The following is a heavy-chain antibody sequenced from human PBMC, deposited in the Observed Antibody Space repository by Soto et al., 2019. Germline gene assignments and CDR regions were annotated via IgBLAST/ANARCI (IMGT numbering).Heavy chain of an antibody. CDR2: IYWHDDK. CDR3: AHRGGAAVGLYYFDY. J-gene: IGHJ4*02. V-gene: IGHV2-5*01. Sequence: ESCPTLVNPTQTLTLTCTFSGFSLSTTGVGVGWIRQPPGKALEWLALIYWHDDKRYSPSLKSRLTITKDTSKNQVVLTMTNVDPVDTATYYCAHRGGAAVGLYYFDYWGSGTMVTVYS. D-gene: IGHD6-13*01. CDR1: GFSLSTTGVG.